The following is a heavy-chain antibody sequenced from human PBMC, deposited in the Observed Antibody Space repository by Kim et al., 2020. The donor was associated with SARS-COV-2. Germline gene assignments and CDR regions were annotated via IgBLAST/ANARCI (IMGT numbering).Heavy chain of an antibody. D-gene: IGHD4-17*01. J-gene: IGHJ1*01. V-gene: IGHV3-7*04. CDR3: ARHLRIDYGDYGEYFQH. Sequence: GKGRVTIARDNAKNSLYRQMNSLRAEDTAVYYCARHLRIDYGDYGEYFQHWGQGTLVTVSS.